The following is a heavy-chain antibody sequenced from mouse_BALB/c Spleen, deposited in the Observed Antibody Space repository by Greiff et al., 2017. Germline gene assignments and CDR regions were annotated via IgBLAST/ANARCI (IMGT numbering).Heavy chain of an antibody. CDR2: ISSGGST. V-gene: IGHV5-6-5*01. CDR3: AREKKNYAMDY. J-gene: IGHJ4*01. CDR1: GFTFSSYA. Sequence: EVKLVESGGGLVKPGGSLKLSCAASGFTFSSYAMSWVRQTPEKRLEWVASISSGGSTYYPASVKGRFTISRDNTRNILYMQMSSLRSEDTAMYYCAREKKNYAMDYWGQGTSVTVSS.